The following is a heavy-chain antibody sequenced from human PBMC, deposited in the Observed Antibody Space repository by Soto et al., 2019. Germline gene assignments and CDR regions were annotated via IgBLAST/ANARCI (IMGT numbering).Heavy chain of an antibody. CDR1: GFTFSDHG. D-gene: IGHD3-16*02. V-gene: IGHV3-30*18. J-gene: IGHJ4*02. CDR3: AKVGAMGVITFWGSIGPRPYNR. Sequence: QVQLVESGGGVVQPGRSLRLSCAASGFTFSDHGMHWVRQAPGKGLEWVAYISYDGTNKDYADSLKGRFTIFRDNFKNTLYLQLGSVRYEDTTGYYCAKVGAMGVITFWGSIGPRPYNRWGKGTRVTVSS. CDR2: ISYDGTNK.